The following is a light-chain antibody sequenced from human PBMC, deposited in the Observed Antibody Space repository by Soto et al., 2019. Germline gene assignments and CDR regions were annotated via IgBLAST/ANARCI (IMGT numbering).Light chain of an antibody. CDR1: QSVSSN. CDR2: DAS. CDR3: QQYNNWPRT. J-gene: IGKJ1*01. Sequence: EIVMTQSPATLSVSPGERATPSCRASQSVSSNLAWYQQKPGQAPRLLIYDASTRATGIPARFSGSGSGTEFTLTISSLQSEDFAVYYCQQYNNWPRTFGQGTKVDIK. V-gene: IGKV3-15*01.